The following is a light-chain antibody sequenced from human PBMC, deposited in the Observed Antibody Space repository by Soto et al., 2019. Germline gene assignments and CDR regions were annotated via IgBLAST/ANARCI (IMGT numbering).Light chain of an antibody. V-gene: IGKV3-11*01. CDR3: QQYGSSPPRT. Sequence: EIVLIQSPATLSLSPGERATLSCRASPSVANFVAWYQQKPGQAPRLLIYGAFNRATGIPARFSGSGSGTDFTLTISSLEPEDAAVYYCQQYGSSPPRTFGQGTKVE. CDR2: GAF. J-gene: IGKJ1*01. CDR1: PSVANF.